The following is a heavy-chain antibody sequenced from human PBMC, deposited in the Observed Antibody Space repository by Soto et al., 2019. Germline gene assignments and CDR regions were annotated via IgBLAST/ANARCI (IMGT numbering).Heavy chain of an antibody. Sequence: ESGPTLVNPTQTLPLTCTFSGFSLSTSGEGVGWIRQPPGKALEWLALIFWDDDKRYNSSMRSRLTITKATSKNQVVLTWTNMDPVDTATYYCAHRRDATVRVPAAISAWFDPWGQGTQVTVSS. CDR2: IFWDDDK. V-gene: IGHV2-5*02. CDR3: AHRRDATVRVPAAISAWFDP. J-gene: IGHJ5*02. D-gene: IGHD2-2*01. CDR1: GFSLSTSGEG.